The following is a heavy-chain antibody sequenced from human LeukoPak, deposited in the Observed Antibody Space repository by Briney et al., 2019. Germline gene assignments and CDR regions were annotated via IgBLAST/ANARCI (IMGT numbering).Heavy chain of an antibody. CDR2: MNPNSGNT. J-gene: IGHJ3*02. V-gene: IGHV1-8*03. CDR3: ARLSLLLPDAFDI. D-gene: IGHD1-26*01. CDR1: GYTFTSYD. Sequence: GASVKVSCKASGYTFTSYDINWVRQATGQGLEWMGCMNPNSGNTGYAQKFQGRVTIIRNTSISTAYMELSSLRSEDTAVYYCARLSLLLPDAFDIWGQGTMVTVSS.